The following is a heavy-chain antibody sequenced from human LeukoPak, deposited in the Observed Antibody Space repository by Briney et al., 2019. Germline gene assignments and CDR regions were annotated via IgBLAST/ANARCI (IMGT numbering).Heavy chain of an antibody. V-gene: IGHV1-46*01. D-gene: IGHD5-12*01. J-gene: IGHJ4*02. Sequence: GASVKVSCKAFGYSLTNYYVHWVRQAPGQGLEWRGKINPSGGSTSYAQKFQGRITVTRDTYTNTVYMDLSSLRSEDTATYYCARGAPTTRIGAGRFDYWGQGSLLTVAS. CDR1: GYSLTNYY. CDR3: ARGAPTTRIGAGRFDY. CDR2: INPSGGST.